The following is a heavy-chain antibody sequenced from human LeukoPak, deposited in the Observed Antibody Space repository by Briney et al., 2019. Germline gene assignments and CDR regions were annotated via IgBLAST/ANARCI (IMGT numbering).Heavy chain of an antibody. Sequence: GGSLRLSCAASGFTFSSYAMSWVRQAPGKGLEWVSAISGSGGSTYYADSVKGRSTVSRDNSKNTLYLQMNSLRAEDTAVYYCAKVGSGSGQYWGQGTLVTVSS. V-gene: IGHV3-23*01. CDR2: ISGSGGST. J-gene: IGHJ4*02. CDR3: AKVGSGSGQY. CDR1: GFTFSSYA. D-gene: IGHD3-3*01.